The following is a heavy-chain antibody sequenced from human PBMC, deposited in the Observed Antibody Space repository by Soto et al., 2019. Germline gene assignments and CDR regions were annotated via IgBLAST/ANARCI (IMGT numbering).Heavy chain of an antibody. J-gene: IGHJ6*02. CDR2: IWYDGSNK. CDR3: ARVSYGYGYYYYGMDV. V-gene: IGHV3-33*01. Sequence: WGSLGLACAASGFTFSSYGMHWVRQAPGKGLEWVAVIWYDGSNKYYADSVKGRFTISRDNSKNTLYLQMNSLRAEDTAVYYCARVSYGYGYYYYGMDVWGQGTTVTVSS. D-gene: IGHD5-18*01. CDR1: GFTFSSYG.